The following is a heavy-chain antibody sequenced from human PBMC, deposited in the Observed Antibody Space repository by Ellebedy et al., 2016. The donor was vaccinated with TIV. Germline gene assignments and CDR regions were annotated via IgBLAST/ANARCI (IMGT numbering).Heavy chain of an antibody. V-gene: IGHV1-24*01. CDR1: GYTLTELS. D-gene: IGHD6-19*01. CDR2: FDPEDGET. CDR3: ARSRLAVAGYYFDY. Sequence: ASVKVSCKVSGYTLTELSMHWVRQAPGKGLEWMGGFDPEDGETIYAQKFQGRVTMTEDTSTDTAYMELSRLRSDDTAVYYCARSRLAVAGYYFDYWGQGTLVTVSS. J-gene: IGHJ4*02.